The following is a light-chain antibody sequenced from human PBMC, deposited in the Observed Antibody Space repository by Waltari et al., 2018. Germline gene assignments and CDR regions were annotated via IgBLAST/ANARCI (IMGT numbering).Light chain of an antibody. Sequence: IQMTQSPSSLSASVGDKVTITCRASQSIGSNLAWYQQKPGKVPKFLIYAASTLQSEVSSRFSGSGSGTDFTLTISSLQPEDVATYYCQKCDSAPRTFGQGTKVEIK. J-gene: IGKJ1*01. CDR1: QSIGSN. CDR2: AAS. CDR3: QKCDSAPRT. V-gene: IGKV1-27*01.